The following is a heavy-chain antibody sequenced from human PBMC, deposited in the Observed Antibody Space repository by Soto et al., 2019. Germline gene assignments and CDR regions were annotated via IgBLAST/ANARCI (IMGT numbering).Heavy chain of an antibody. J-gene: IGHJ4*02. CDR3: ARVGLRWQDFDY. CDR2: ISAYNGNT. CDR1: GYTFTSYG. Sequence: DSVKVSSQASGYTFTSYGISWVRQAPGQGLEWMGWISAYNGNTNYAQKLQGRVTMTTDTSTSTAYMELRSLRSDDTAVYYCARVGLRWQDFDYWGQGNLVTVSS. D-gene: IGHD4-17*01. V-gene: IGHV1-18*04.